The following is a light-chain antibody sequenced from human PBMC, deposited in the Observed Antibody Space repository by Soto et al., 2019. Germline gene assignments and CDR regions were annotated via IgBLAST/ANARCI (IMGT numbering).Light chain of an antibody. V-gene: IGKV3-15*01. Sequence: EIVMTQSPATLSVSPGESATLSCRASQSVSNNLTWYQQKPGQPPRLLIYGASTRATGVPGRFSGSGSGTEFTLTISSLQSEDFAVYYCQQYNVWWTFGQGTKVEIK. CDR1: QSVSNN. CDR3: QQYNVWWT. CDR2: GAS. J-gene: IGKJ1*01.